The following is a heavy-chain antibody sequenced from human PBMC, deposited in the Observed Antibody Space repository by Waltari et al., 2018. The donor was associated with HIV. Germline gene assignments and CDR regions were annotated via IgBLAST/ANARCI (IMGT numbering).Heavy chain of an antibody. CDR3: ARGPPYYYGLGSPGGGWFDP. J-gene: IGHJ5*02. CDR1: GYTFTGYY. Sequence: QVQLVQSGAEVKKPGASVKVSCKASGYTFTGYYMHWARQAPGQGLEWMGWDNPNSGGTNDAQKFQGRVTMTRDTSISTAYMERGRLRSDDTAVYYCARGPPYYYGLGSPGGGWFDPWGQGTLVTVSS. V-gene: IGHV1-2*02. CDR2: DNPNSGGT. D-gene: IGHD3-10*01.